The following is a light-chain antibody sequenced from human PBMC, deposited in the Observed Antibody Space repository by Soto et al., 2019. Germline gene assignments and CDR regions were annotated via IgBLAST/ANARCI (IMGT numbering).Light chain of an antibody. CDR3: QQYSSSPWT. CDR1: QSVSSSY. Sequence: EIVLTQSPGTLSLSPGERATLSCRASQSVSSSYLAWYQQKPGQAPRLLIYGASSRTTGIPDRFSGSGSGTDFTRTISRLEPTDFAVYYCQQYSSSPWTFGQGTKVEIK. CDR2: GAS. J-gene: IGKJ1*01. V-gene: IGKV3-20*01.